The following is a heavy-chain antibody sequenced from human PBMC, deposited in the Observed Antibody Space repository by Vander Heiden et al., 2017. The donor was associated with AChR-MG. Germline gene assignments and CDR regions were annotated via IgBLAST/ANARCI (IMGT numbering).Heavy chain of an antibody. CDR3: SRGGPLTGNLIDY. J-gene: IGHJ4*02. V-gene: IGHV3-49*03. Sequence: EVQLVVSGGGLVQPGRSLRLSRTTAGFTFGDYGMSWFRHAPGKGLEWGSFIKNKAYGGTTEYAASVKGRFTISRDDSKSIAYLQMNSVKTEDTAVYYCSRGGPLTGNLIDYWCRGTLITLSS. D-gene: IGHD3-9*01. CDR1: GFTFGDYG. CDR2: IKNKAYGGTT.